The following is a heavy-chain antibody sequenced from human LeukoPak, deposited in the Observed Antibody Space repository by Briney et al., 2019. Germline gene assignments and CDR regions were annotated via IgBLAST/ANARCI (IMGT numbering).Heavy chain of an antibody. CDR2: INPNSGGT. CDR1: GYTFTGYY. Sequence: GASVKVSCKASGYTFTGYYMHWVRQAPGQGLEWMGWINPNSGGTNYAQKFQGRVTVTRDTSISTAYMELSRLRSDDTAVYYCARGAQYYYDSSGYSDYWGQGTLVTVSS. V-gene: IGHV1-2*02. D-gene: IGHD3-22*01. CDR3: ARGAQYYYDSSGYSDY. J-gene: IGHJ4*02.